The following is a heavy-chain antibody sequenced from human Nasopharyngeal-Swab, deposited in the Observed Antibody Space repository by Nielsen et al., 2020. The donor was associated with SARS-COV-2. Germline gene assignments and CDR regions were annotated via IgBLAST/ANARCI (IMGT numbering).Heavy chain of an antibody. V-gene: IGHV1-3*01. Sequence: ASVKVSCKASGYTFTSYAMHWVRQAPGQRLEWMGWINAGNGNTKYSQKFQGRVTITRDTSTSTAYMELRSLRSDDTAVYYCARDQSTVTVYYYYGMDVWGQGTTVTVSS. CDR2: INAGNGNT. CDR1: GYTFTSYA. D-gene: IGHD4-17*01. J-gene: IGHJ6*02. CDR3: ARDQSTVTVYYYYGMDV.